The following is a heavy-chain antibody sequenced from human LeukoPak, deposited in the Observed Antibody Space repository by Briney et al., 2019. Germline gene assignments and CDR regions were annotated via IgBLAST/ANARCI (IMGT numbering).Heavy chain of an antibody. D-gene: IGHD6-6*01. CDR1: GGSISSHY. CDR2: IYYSGST. J-gene: IGHJ3*02. Sequence: SQTLSLTCTVSGGSISSHYWSWIRQPPGKGLEWIGYIYYSGSTNYNPSLKSRVTISVDTSKNQFSLKLSSVTAADTAVYYCARPYSSSSPDAFDIWGQGTMVTVSS. V-gene: IGHV4-59*11. CDR3: ARPYSSSSPDAFDI.